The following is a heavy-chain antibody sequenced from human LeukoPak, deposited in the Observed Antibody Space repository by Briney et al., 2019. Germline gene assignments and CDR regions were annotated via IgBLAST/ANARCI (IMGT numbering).Heavy chain of an antibody. CDR1: GGSISSSSYY. Sequence: SETLSLTCTVSGGSISSSSYYWGWIRQPPGKGLEWIGRIYYSGSTYYNPSLKSRVTISVVTSKNQFSLKLSAVTAADTAVYYCASYGGNSRYWGQGTLVTVSS. V-gene: IGHV4-39*01. CDR3: ASYGGNSRY. J-gene: IGHJ4*02. CDR2: IYYSGST. D-gene: IGHD4-23*01.